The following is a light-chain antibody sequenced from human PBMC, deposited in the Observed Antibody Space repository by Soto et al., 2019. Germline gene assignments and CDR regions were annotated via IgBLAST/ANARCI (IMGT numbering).Light chain of an antibody. CDR1: SSDVGGYNY. CDR2: DVS. J-gene: IGLJ2*01. V-gene: IGLV2-14*01. CDR3: SSYTSSSTYVV. Sequence: QSALTQPASVSGSPGQSITISCTGTSSDVGGYNYVSRYQQHPGNAPKLMIYDVSNRPSGVSNRFSGSKSGNTASLTISGLQADDEADYYCSSYTSSSTYVVFGGGTQLTVL.